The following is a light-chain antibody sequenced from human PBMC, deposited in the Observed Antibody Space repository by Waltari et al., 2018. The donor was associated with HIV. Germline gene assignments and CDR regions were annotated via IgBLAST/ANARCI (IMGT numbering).Light chain of an antibody. CDR2: GNS. CDR1: GSNIGATYD. J-gene: IGLJ2*01. CDR3: QSYDSRLSGSV. Sequence: SVLTQPPSVSGAPGQRVTISCSESGSNIGATYDVHWYQHLPGSAPKLLIYGNSNRPSGVPDLVSCSKSGTSASLAITGLQPEDEGDYYCQSYDSRLSGSVFGGGTKLTVL. V-gene: IGLV1-40*01.